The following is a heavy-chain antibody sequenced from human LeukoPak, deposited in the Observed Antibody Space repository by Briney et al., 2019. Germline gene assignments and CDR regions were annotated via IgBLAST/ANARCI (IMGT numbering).Heavy chain of an antibody. D-gene: IGHD1-7*01. CDR3: AKDRILAGTTPMDV. CDR1: GFTFISYA. J-gene: IGHJ6*03. CDR2: ISGSGGST. Sequence: GSLRLSCTASGFTFISYAMSWVRQAPGKGLEWVSAISGSGGSTYYADSVKGRFTISRDNSKNTLYLQMNSLRAEDTAVYYCAKDRILAGTTPMDVWGKGTTVTVSS. V-gene: IGHV3-23*01.